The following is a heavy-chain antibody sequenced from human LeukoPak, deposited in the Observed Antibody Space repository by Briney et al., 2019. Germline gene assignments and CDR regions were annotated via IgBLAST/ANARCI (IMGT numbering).Heavy chain of an antibody. V-gene: IGHV3-23*01. CDR3: VRDPRDTYGTNWFDP. Sequence: GGSLRLSCVGSGFTFGNYAMSWVRQAPGKGLQWVSQISANGGATCYTSSARDRFTISRDNSKNTVYLQMSSLTTDDTATYYCVRDPRDTYGTNWFDPWGQGTFLRVSS. D-gene: IGHD1-1*01. CDR2: ISANGGAT. CDR1: GFTFGNYA. J-gene: IGHJ5*02.